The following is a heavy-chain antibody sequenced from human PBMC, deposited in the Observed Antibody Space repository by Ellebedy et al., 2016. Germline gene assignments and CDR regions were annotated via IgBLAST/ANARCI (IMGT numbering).Heavy chain of an antibody. D-gene: IGHD4-17*01. CDR1: GFTFSSYG. CDR2: ISYDGSNK. CDR3: ARMAGDYSPYYYYYYYMDV. V-gene: IGHV3-30*03. Sequence: GESLKISXAASGFTFSSYGMHWVRQAPGKGLEWVAVISYDGSNKYYADSVKGRFTISRDNSKNTLYLQMNSLRAEDTAVYYCARMAGDYSPYYYYYYYMDVWGKGTTVTVSS. J-gene: IGHJ6*03.